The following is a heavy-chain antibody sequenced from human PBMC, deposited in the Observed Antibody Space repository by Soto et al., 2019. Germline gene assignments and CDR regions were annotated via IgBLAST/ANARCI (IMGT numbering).Heavy chain of an antibody. V-gene: IGHV1-3*01. Sequence: VQLVQSGAEVKKPGASVKVSCKASGYTFTNNAIHWVRQAPGQRLEWLGWLNAGNSNREYSQKFQGRIIMTKDTSASTAYMELSSLISDDTAVYYCARGYDFVWGSYRSDAFDIWGQGTMVTVSS. D-gene: IGHD3-16*02. CDR1: GYTFTNNA. J-gene: IGHJ3*02. CDR3: ARGYDFVWGSYRSDAFDI. CDR2: LNAGNSNR.